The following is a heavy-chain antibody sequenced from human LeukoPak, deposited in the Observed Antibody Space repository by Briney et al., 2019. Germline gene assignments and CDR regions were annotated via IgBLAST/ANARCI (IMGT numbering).Heavy chain of an antibody. D-gene: IGHD3-10*01. Sequence: PGRSLRLSCAASGFTFSSYAMHWVRQAPVKGLEWVAVISYDGSNKYYADSVKGRFTISRDNSKNTLYLQMNSLRAEDTAVYYCARVRELLWFGELRDAFDIWGQGTMVTVSS. V-gene: IGHV3-30-3*01. CDR3: ARVRELLWFGELRDAFDI. CDR1: GFTFSSYA. CDR2: ISYDGSNK. J-gene: IGHJ3*02.